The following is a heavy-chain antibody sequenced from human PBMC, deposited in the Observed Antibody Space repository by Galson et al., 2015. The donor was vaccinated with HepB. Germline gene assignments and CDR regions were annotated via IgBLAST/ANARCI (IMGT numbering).Heavy chain of an antibody. CDR3: ARVRNIVGATDAFDI. Sequence: SLRLSCAASGFTFSSYSMNWVRQAPGKGLEWVSSISSSSSYIYYADSVKGRFTISRDNAKNSLYLQMNSLRAEDTAVYYCARVRNIVGATDAFDIWGQGTMVTVSS. D-gene: IGHD1-26*01. J-gene: IGHJ3*02. V-gene: IGHV3-21*01. CDR1: GFTFSSYS. CDR2: ISSSSSYI.